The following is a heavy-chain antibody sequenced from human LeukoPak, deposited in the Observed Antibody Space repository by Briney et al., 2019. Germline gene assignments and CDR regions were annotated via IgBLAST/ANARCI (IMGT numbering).Heavy chain of an antibody. D-gene: IGHD1-26*01. V-gene: IGHV3-48*02. CDR3: ARGSIVGATPFDY. Sequence: GGSLRLSCAASGFTFSSYSMNWVRQAPGKGLEWVSYISSSSSTIHYADSVKGRFTISRDNAKNSLYLQMNSLRDEDTAVYYCARGSIVGATPFDYWGQGTLATVSS. CDR2: ISSSSSTI. J-gene: IGHJ4*02. CDR1: GFTFSSYS.